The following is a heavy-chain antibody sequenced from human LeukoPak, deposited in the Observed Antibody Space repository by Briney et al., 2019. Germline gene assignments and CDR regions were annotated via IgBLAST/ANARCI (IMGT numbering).Heavy chain of an antibody. V-gene: IGHV3-48*03. D-gene: IGHD2-21*01. CDR2: ISSSSSTI. CDR3: ARGDSSSILINDAFDF. Sequence: GRSLRLSCAASGFTFSSYEMNWIRQAPGKGLEWVAYISSSSSTIYYADSVKGRFTVSRDNAKNSLSLQLSSLRGEDTALYYCARGDSSSILINDAFDFWGQGTMVTVSS. J-gene: IGHJ3*01. CDR1: GFTFSSYE.